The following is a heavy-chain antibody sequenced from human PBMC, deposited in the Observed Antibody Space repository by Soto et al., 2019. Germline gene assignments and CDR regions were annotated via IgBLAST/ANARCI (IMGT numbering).Heavy chain of an antibody. CDR1: GYTFTSYG. CDR3: ARAPGPGGKLERRGSCWFDP. V-gene: IGHV1-18*01. Sequence: QVQLVQSGAAVKKPGASVKVSCKASGYTFTSYGISWVRQAPGQGLEWMGWISAYNGNTNYAQKLQGRVTMTTDTSTSTAYMELRSLRSDDTAVYYCARAPGPGGKLERRGSCWFDPWGQGTLVTVSS. J-gene: IGHJ5*02. CDR2: ISAYNGNT. D-gene: IGHD1-1*01.